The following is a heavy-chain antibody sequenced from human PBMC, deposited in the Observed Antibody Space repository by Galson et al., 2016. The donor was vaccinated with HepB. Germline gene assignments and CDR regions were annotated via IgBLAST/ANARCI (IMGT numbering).Heavy chain of an antibody. CDR2: THEYGSIT. J-gene: IGHJ4*02. D-gene: IGHD3-10*01. CDR3: ARDVGGWGSY. CDR1: GFSFSSFW. V-gene: IGHV3-74*01. Sequence: SLRLSCAASGFSFSSFWMHWVRQVPGKGLVWVARTHEYGSITDYADSVKGRFTISRDNSTNTLYLQMRSLRAGDTAVYFCARDVGGWGSYWGQGTVVTVSS.